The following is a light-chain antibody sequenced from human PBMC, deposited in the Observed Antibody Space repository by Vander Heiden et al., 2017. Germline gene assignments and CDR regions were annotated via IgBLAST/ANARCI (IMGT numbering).Light chain of an antibody. J-gene: IGKJ3*01. CDR1: QDISNY. CDR2: DAS. V-gene: IGKV1-33*01. CDR3: QQYDNLLFT. Sequence: DLKMTQPPSSLSASVGDRVTITCQASQDISNYLNWYQQKPGKAPKLLIYDASNLETGVPSRFSGSGSGTDFTFTISSLQPEDIATYYCQQYDNLLFTFGPGTKVDIK.